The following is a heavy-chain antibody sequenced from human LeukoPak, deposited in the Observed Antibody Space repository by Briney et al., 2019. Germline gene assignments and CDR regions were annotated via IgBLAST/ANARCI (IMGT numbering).Heavy chain of an antibody. J-gene: IGHJ4*02. Sequence: ASVKVSCKASGYTFTTYYMHWVRQAPGQGLEWMGIINPSGGSTSYAQKFQGRVTMTSDSSISTAYMELSSLRSEDTAIYYCVRTPPNWGFDYWGQGTLVTVSS. CDR3: VRTPPNWGFDY. CDR2: INPSGGST. D-gene: IGHD7-27*01. V-gene: IGHV1-46*01. CDR1: GYTFTTYY.